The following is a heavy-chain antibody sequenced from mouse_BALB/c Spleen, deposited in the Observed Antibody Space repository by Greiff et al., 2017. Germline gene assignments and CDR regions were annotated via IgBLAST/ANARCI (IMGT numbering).Heavy chain of an antibody. D-gene: IGHD2-4*01. Sequence: VKLVESGAELARPGASVKLSCKASGYTFTSYWMQWVKQRPGQGLEWIGAIYPGDGDTRYTQKFKGKATLTADKSSSTAYMQLSSLASEDSAVYYCARDYPFAYWGQGTLVTVSA. CDR1: GYTFTSYW. J-gene: IGHJ3*01. V-gene: IGHV1-87*01. CDR3: ARDYPFAY. CDR2: IYPGDGDT.